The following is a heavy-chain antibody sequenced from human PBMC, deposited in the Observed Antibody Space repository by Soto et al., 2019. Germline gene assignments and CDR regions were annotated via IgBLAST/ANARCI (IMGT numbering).Heavy chain of an antibody. CDR2: TLFDGSSN. Sequence: GGSLRLSCAASGFSFTDYAMHWVRQAPGKGLEWVATTLFDGSSNYYTDSVKGRFTISRDNSKNTLFLQMNSLRAEDTALYYCARDATPTTLTLFDYWGQGTLVTVSS. CDR3: ARDATPTTLTLFDY. V-gene: IGHV3-30*03. CDR1: GFSFTDYA. J-gene: IGHJ4*02. D-gene: IGHD2-15*01.